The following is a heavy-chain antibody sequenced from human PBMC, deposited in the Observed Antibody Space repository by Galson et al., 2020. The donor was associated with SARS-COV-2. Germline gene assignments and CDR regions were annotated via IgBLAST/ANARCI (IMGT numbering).Heavy chain of an antibody. V-gene: IGHV3-30*03. D-gene: IGHD1-26*01. CDR1: GFTFSSYG. CDR3: ARCMGARLRCYYYGMDV. CDR2: ISYDGSNK. J-gene: IGHJ6*02. Sequence: GESLKISCAASGFTFSSYGMHWVRQAPGKGLEWVAVISYDGSNKYYADSVKGRFTISRDNSKNTLYLQMNSLRAEDTAVYYCARCMGARLRCYYYGMDVWGQGTTVTVSS.